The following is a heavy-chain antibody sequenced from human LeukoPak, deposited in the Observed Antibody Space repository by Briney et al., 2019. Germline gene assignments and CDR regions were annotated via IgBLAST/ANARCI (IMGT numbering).Heavy chain of an antibody. V-gene: IGHV4-59*01. CDR2: IYYSGST. CDR1: GGSISTYY. J-gene: IGHJ6*03. CDR3: ARGETSYYYLDV. Sequence: SETLSLTCTVSGGSISTYYWSWIRQPPGKGLEWIGYIYYSGSTNYNPSLKSRVTISVDTSKNQFSLKLSSVTAADTAVYYCARGETSYYYLDVWGKGTTVTVSS.